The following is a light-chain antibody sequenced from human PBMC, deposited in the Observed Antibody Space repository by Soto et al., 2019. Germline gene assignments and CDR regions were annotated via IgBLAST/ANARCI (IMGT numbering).Light chain of an antibody. CDR1: SSDVGGYDY. J-gene: IGLJ2*01. CDR2: DVT. Sequence: QSALTQPRSVSGSPGQSVTISCTGTSSDVGGYDYVSWYQQHPGKAPKLIIYDVTKRPSGVPDRFSGSKSGNTASLTISGLQAEDEADYHCCSYAGSDSFVVFGGGTKVTVL. CDR3: CSYAGSDSFVV. V-gene: IGLV2-11*01.